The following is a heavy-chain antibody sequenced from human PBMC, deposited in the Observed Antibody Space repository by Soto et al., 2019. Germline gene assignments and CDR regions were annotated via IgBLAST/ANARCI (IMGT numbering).Heavy chain of an antibody. V-gene: IGHV3-33*01. Sequence: GGSLRLSCAASGFTFSSYGMHWVRQAPGKGLERVAVIWYDGSNKYYADSVKGRFTISRDNSKNTLYLQMNSLRAEDTAVYYCARDKRSIAAAGTKDYWGQGTLVTVSS. CDR2: IWYDGSNK. D-gene: IGHD6-13*01. CDR3: ARDKRSIAAAGTKDY. CDR1: GFTFSSYG. J-gene: IGHJ4*02.